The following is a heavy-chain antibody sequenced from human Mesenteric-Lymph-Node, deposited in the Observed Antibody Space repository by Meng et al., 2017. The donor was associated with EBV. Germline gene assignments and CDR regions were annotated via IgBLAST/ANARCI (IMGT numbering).Heavy chain of an antibody. J-gene: IGHJ5*02. V-gene: IGHV4-61*01. Sequence: HVQLHESGPGLGKPSATLSLTCTVSGGSVSSTSYYWGWIRQPPGKRLEWIGYVYYSGSTNYNPSLKSRVTISVDTSKNQFSLNLYSVTAADTAVYYCARENPARGNWFDPWGQGALVTVSS. CDR2: VYYSGST. D-gene: IGHD3-10*01. CDR3: ARENPARGNWFDP. CDR1: GGSVSSTSYY.